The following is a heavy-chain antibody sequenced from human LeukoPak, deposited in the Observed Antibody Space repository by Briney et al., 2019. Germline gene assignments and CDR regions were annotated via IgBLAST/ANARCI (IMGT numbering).Heavy chain of an antibody. V-gene: IGHV1-69*13. CDR3: ARVMTTVVTGAYYYYYGMDV. Sequence: ASVKVSCKASGGTFSSYSISWVRQAPGQGLEWMGGIIPIFGTANYAQKFQGRVTITADESTSTAYMELSSLRSEDTAVYYCARVMTTVVTGAYYYYYGMDVWGQGTTVTVSS. CDR2: IIPIFGTA. D-gene: IGHD4-23*01. CDR1: GGTFSSYS. J-gene: IGHJ6*02.